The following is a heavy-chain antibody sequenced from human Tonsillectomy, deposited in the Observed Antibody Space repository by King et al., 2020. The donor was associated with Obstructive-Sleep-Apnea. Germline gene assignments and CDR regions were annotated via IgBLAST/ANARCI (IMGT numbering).Heavy chain of an antibody. Sequence: VQLVESGGGLVQPGRSLRLSCAASGFTFDDYAMHWVRQAPGKGLEWVSGISWNSGSIGYADSVKGRFTISRDNAKNSLYLQMNSLRAEDTALYYCAKGDSSSWYYYFDYWGQGTLVTVSS. CDR1: GFTFDDYA. D-gene: IGHD6-13*01. CDR2: ISWNSGSI. CDR3: AKGDSSSWYYYFDY. V-gene: IGHV3-9*01. J-gene: IGHJ4*02.